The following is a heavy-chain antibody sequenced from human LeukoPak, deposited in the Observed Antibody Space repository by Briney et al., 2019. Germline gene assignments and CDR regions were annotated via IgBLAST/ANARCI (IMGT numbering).Heavy chain of an antibody. D-gene: IGHD3-9*01. CDR2: IKQDGSEK. V-gene: IGHV3-7*01. Sequence: GGSLRLSCAASGFTFNKYAMNWVRQPPGKGLEWVANIKQDGSEKYYVDSVRGRFTISRDNAKNSQNLQMNSLRAEDTAVYYCARDRETRGDYDTYYYYYYMDVWGKGTTVTVSS. CDR1: GFTFNKYA. J-gene: IGHJ6*03. CDR3: ARDRETRGDYDTYYYYYYMDV.